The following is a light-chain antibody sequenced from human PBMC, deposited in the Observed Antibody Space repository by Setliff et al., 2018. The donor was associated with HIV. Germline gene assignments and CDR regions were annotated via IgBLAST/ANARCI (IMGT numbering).Light chain of an antibody. CDR3: QVWDSDTDHPV. CDR1: DFWTKS. J-gene: IGLJ3*02. Sequence: SYELPQPPSVSVAPGRAAAITCGGSDFWTKSVHWYQRKPGQAPVLVIYYDSDRPSGIPERFSGSKSGKTATLTISSVQAGDEADYYCQVWDSDTDHPVFGGGTKVTVL. V-gene: IGLV3-21*04. CDR2: YDS.